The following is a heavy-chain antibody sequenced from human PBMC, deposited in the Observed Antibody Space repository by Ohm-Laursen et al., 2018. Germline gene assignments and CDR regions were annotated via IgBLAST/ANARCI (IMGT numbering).Heavy chain of an antibody. CDR3: ARQISIAARTYYYYGMDV. CDR1: GYSISSCYY. CDR2: IFHRGTT. Sequence: TLSLTCGVSGYSISSCYYWGWIRQPPGKGLEWIGSIFHRGTTYYNPSLKSRVTISIDTSKNQFSLKLSSVTAADTAVYYCARQISIAARTYYYYGMDVWGQGTTVTVSS. V-gene: IGHV4-38-2*01. D-gene: IGHD6-6*01. J-gene: IGHJ6*02.